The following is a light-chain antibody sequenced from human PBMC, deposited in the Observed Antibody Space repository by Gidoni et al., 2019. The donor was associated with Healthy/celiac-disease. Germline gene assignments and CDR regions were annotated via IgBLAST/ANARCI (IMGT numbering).Light chain of an antibody. J-gene: IGLJ2*01. CDR2: EFS. CDR1: SSDVGGYNY. CDR3: SSYTSSRTVV. V-gene: IGLV2-14*01. Sequence: QSTLTQPASVSGSPGQAITISCTGNSSDVGGYNYVSWYHQHPGNAPKLMIYEFSNRPSGVSNRFSGSKYGNTASLTISGLQAEDEADYYCSSYTSSRTVVFGGGTKLTVL.